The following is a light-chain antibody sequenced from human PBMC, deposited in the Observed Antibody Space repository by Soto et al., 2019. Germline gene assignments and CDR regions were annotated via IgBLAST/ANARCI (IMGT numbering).Light chain of an antibody. V-gene: IGLV2-14*03. CDR3: SSYTTSNTRQIV. Sequence: QPALTQPASVSGSPGQSITISCTGTSSDVGGYNYVSWYQHHPGKAPKLMIYDVSNRPSGVSNRFSGSKSGNTASLTISGLQPEDEADYDCSSYTTSNTRQIVFGTGTKLTVL. J-gene: IGLJ1*01. CDR2: DVS. CDR1: SSDVGGYNY.